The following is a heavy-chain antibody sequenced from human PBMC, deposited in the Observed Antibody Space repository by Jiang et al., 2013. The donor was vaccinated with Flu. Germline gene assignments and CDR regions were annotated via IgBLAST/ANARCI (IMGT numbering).Heavy chain of an antibody. J-gene: IGHJ4*01. V-gene: IGHV1-46*01. CDR2: FNPSGRNT. D-gene: IGHD4-17*01. Sequence: VQLVESGAEVKRPGASVKVSCETSGFSFSNFDIHWLRQAPGQGLEWMGKFNPSGRNTNYAQRFQGRLSMTRDPSANTLNMELSSLRSDDTAIYYCARAPGPTLTTVTLTFFD. CDR3: ARAPGPTLTTVTLTFFD. CDR1: GFSFSNFD.